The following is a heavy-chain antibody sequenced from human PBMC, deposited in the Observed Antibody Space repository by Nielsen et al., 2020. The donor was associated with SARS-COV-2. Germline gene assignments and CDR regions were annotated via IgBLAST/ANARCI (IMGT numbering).Heavy chain of an antibody. J-gene: IGHJ5*02. Sequence: GESLKISCAASGFTFSSYWMSWVRQAPGKGLEWVANIKQDGSEKYYVDSVKGRFTISRDNAKNSLYLQMNSLRAEDTAVYYCARQAVAGDNPWGQGTLVTVSS. D-gene: IGHD6-19*01. CDR3: ARQAVAGDNP. CDR2: IKQDGSEK. V-gene: IGHV3-7*01. CDR1: GFTFSSYW.